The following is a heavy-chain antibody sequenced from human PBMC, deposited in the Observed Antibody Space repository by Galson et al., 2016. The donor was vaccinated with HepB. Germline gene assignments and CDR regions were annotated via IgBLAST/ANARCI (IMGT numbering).Heavy chain of an antibody. CDR3: APNRRGVDGGLQLPY. V-gene: IGHV1-3*01. J-gene: IGHJ4*02. D-gene: IGHD5-24*01. CDR2: INVGNGDT. Sequence: SVKVSCKASGYTFTSYAIHWVRQAPGQRLEWMGWINVGNGDTKYSQKFQARVTITRDTSASTAYMELSTLRSEDTALYYCAPNRRGVDGGLQLPYWGQGTLVTVSA. CDR1: GYTFTSYA.